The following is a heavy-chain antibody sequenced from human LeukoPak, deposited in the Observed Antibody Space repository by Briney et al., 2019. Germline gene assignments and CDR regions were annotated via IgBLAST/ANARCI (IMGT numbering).Heavy chain of an antibody. V-gene: IGHV3-72*01. CDR3: ARDPYPATGAPDAFDV. CDR1: GFIFNDHY. CDR2: SKNKAHSYTT. Sequence: GGSLRLSCAASGFIFNDHYMDWVRQAPGKGLEWVGRSKNKAHSYTTEYAASVKGRFTISRDDSKNSLYPQMNNLKTEDTAVYYCARDPYPATGAPDAFDVWGQGTMVTVSS. D-gene: IGHD1-1*01. J-gene: IGHJ3*01.